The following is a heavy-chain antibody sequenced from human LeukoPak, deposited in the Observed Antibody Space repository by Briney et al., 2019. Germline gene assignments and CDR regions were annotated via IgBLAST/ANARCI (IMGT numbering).Heavy chain of an antibody. D-gene: IGHD3-22*01. Sequence: GGSLRLSCAASGFTFSSYAMSWVRQAPGKGLEWVSAISGSGGSTYYADSVKGRFTMSRDNSKNTLYLQMNSLRAEDTAVYYCAKAHYYDSSGYSDYWGQGTLVTVSS. J-gene: IGHJ4*02. CDR2: ISGSGGST. CDR1: GFTFSSYA. V-gene: IGHV3-23*01. CDR3: AKAHYYDSSGYSDY.